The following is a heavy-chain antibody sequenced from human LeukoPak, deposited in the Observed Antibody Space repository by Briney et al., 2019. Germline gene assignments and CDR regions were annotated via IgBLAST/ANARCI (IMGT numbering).Heavy chain of an antibody. Sequence: KPSETLSLTCTVSGGSISSYYWSWIRQPPGKGLEWIGYISYSGSTNYNPSLKSRLTLSVDTSKNQFSLWLRSVTAADTAVYYCARGVGATMAPDYWGQGTLVTVSS. CDR1: GGSISSYY. D-gene: IGHD1-26*01. V-gene: IGHV4-59*01. CDR3: ARGVGATMAPDY. J-gene: IGHJ4*02. CDR2: ISYSGST.